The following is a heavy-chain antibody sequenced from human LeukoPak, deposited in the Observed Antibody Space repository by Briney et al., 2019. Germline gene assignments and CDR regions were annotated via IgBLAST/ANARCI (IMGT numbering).Heavy chain of an antibody. CDR3: ARRVSSSSWYMFDP. D-gene: IGHD6-13*01. CDR1: GGSFSSYY. Sequence: SETLFLTCAVYGGSFSSYYWSWIRQPPGKGLEWIGYIYCSGSTNYNPSLKSRVTISVDTSKNQFSLKLSSVTAADTAVYYCARRVSSSSWYMFDPWGQGTLVTVSS. CDR2: IYCSGST. V-gene: IGHV4-59*08. J-gene: IGHJ5*02.